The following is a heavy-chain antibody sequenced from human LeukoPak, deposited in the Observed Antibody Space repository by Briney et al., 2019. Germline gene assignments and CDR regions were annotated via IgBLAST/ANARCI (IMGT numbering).Heavy chain of an antibody. D-gene: IGHD1-26*01. CDR2: IYYSGST. V-gene: IGHV4-39*07. J-gene: IGHJ5*02. CDR3: ARVSLGSWESFDP. Sequence: SETLSLTCTVSGGSISSSSYYWGWIRQPPGKGLEWIGSIYYSGSTNYNPSLKSRVTISVDTSKNQFSLKLSSVTAADTAVYCCARVSLGSWESFDPWGQGTLVTVSS. CDR1: GGSISSSSYY.